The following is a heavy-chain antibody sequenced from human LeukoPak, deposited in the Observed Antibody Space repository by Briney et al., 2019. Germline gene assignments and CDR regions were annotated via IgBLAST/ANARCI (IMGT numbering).Heavy chain of an antibody. J-gene: IGHJ4*02. D-gene: IGHD7-27*01. V-gene: IGHV3-23*01. CDR2: ITTGGPNT. Sequence: SGGSLRLSCTASGFTFSSYTMSWVRQAPGKGLKWVSTITTGGPNTYYADSVKGRFTVSRDDSKNTLYLQMNSLRAEYTAVYYCAKDGGLWVSAHWGDSWGRGTLVTVSS. CDR1: GFTFSSYT. CDR3: AKDGGLWVSAHWGDS.